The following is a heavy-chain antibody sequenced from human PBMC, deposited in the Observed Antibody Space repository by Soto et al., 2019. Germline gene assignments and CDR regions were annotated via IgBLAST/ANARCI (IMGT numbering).Heavy chain of an antibody. J-gene: IGHJ4*02. Sequence: QITLKESGPTLVKPTQTLTLTCTISGFSPSSSGVGVGWIRQPPGKSLEWLALIYWDDVQRCSPSLETRLTITKDNFRSQVVLTMTNMDPVDTATYYCAHSPCSGGTCYLFDFWGQGTLVTVSS. D-gene: IGHD2-15*01. CDR1: GFSPSSSGVG. V-gene: IGHV2-5*02. CDR3: AHSPCSGGTCYLFDF. CDR2: IYWDDVQ.